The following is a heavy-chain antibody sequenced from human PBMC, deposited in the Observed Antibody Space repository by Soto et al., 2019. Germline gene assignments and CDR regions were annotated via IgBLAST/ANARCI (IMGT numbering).Heavy chain of an antibody. CDR3: AKDRSVVVISGGGGAEYFQH. J-gene: IGHJ1*01. CDR1: GFTFSSYA. Sequence: GGSLRLSCAASGFTFSSYAMSWVRQAPGKGLEWVSAISGSGGSTYYADSVKGRFTISRDNSKNTLYLQMNSLRAEDTAVYYCAKDRSVVVISGGGGAEYFQHWGQGTLVTVSS. D-gene: IGHD2-21*01. CDR2: ISGSGGST. V-gene: IGHV3-23*01.